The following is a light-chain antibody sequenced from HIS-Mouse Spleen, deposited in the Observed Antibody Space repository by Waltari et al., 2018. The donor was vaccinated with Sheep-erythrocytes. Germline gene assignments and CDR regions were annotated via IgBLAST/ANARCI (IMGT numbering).Light chain of an antibody. CDR1: KLGDKY. V-gene: IGLV3-1*01. CDR2: QDS. CDR3: RARDSSTVV. Sequence: SYELTQPPSVTVSPGQTASITCPGVKLGDKYAWWYHRKPGQSPVLVIYQDSKRPSGVHERFSGSNSANTATLTISGTQAMDEADYSWRARDSSTVVFGGGTKLTVL. J-gene: IGLJ2*01.